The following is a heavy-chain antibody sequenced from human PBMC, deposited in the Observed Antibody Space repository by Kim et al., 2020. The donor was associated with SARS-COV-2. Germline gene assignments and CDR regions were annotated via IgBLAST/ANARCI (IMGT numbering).Heavy chain of an antibody. CDR1: GYTFTSYG. J-gene: IGHJ6*02. Sequence: ASVKVSCKASGYTFTSYGISWVRQAPGQGLEWMGWISAYNGNTNYAQKLQGRVTMTTDTSTSTAYMELRSLRSDDTAVYYCARDRGVGAPDYYYYGMDVWGQGTTVTVSS. CDR3: ARDRGVGAPDYYYYGMDV. D-gene: IGHD1-26*01. V-gene: IGHV1-18*01. CDR2: ISAYNGNT.